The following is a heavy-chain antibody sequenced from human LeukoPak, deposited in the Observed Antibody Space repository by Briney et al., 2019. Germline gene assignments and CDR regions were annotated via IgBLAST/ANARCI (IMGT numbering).Heavy chain of an antibody. V-gene: IGHV1-18*01. CDR1: GYTFTSYG. J-gene: IGHJ5*02. CDR2: ISAYNGNT. D-gene: IGHD5-12*01. Sequence: ASVKVSCKASGYTFTSYGISWVRQAPGQGLEWMGWISAYNGNTNYAQKLQGRVTMTTDTSTSTAYMELRSLRSDDTAVYYCARDRGIVANPRYNWFDPGAREPWSPSPQ. CDR3: ARDRGIVANPRYNWFDP.